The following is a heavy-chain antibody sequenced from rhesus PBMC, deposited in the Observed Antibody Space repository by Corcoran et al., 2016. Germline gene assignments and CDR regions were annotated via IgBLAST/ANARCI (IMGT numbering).Heavy chain of an antibody. V-gene: IGHV1S10*01. CDR1: GFTFGSYA. J-gene: IGHJ4*01. CDR2: ILPLFVIP. Sequence: QVQLVQSGAEVKKHGAAVKVSCKASGFTFGSYAISWVRRAPGQGLECLGGILPLFVIPNYAEKFQGSVTITANTSTSTAYMVLSSLRSEDTAVYYCARGNSIAAGFDYWGQGVLVTVSS. D-gene: IGHD6-31*01. CDR3: ARGNSIAAGFDY.